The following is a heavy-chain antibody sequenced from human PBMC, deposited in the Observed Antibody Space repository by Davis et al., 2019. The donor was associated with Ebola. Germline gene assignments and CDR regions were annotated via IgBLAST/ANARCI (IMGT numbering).Heavy chain of an antibody. CDR1: GYTFTSYG. CDR2: ISAYNGNT. Sequence: AASVKVSCKASGYTFTSYGISWVRQAPGQGLEWMGWISAYNGNTNYAQKLQGRVTMTTDTSTSTAYMELRSLRSDDTAVYYCARVSNLAFSGWYSVVGDAFDIWGQGTMVTVSS. V-gene: IGHV1-18*01. J-gene: IGHJ3*02. D-gene: IGHD6-19*01. CDR3: ARVSNLAFSGWYSVVGDAFDI.